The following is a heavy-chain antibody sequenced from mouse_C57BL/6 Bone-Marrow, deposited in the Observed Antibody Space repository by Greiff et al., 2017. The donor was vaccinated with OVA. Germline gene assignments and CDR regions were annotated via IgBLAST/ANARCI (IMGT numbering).Heavy chain of an antibody. J-gene: IGHJ4*01. CDR3: ARGPLTGTYNAMDY. D-gene: IGHD4-1*01. CDR2: ISDGGSYT. V-gene: IGHV5-4*03. CDR1: GFTFSSYA. Sequence: DVMLVESGGGLVKPGGSLKLSCAASGFTFSSYAMSWVRQTPEKRLEWVATISDGGSYTYYPDNVKGRFTISRDNAKHNLYLQMSHLKSEDTAMYYCARGPLTGTYNAMDYWGQGTSVTVSS.